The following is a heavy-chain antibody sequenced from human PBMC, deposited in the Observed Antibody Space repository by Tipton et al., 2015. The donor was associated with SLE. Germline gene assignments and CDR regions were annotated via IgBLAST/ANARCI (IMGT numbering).Heavy chain of an antibody. V-gene: IGHV3-23*01. CDR2: ISGSGGST. CDR1: GFTFSSYA. D-gene: IGHD4-17*01. CDR3: AKDPYGDYVFDY. J-gene: IGHJ4*02. Sequence: SLRLSCAASGFTFSSYAMSWVRQAPGKGLEWVSAISGSGGSTYYADSVKGRFTISRDNSKNTLYLQMNSLRAEDTAVYYCAKDPYGDYVFDYWGQGTLVTVSS.